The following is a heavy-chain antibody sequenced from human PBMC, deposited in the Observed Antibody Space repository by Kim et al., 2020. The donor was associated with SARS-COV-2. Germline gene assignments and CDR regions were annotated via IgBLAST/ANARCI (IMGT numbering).Heavy chain of an antibody. Sequence: GESLKISCKGSGYSFTSHWIGWVRQMLGKGLEWMGIIFPGDSDTRYNPSFQGQVTISADKSITTAYLQWNSLKASDTAMYFCARRDTIIRGVDDAFDIWG. D-gene: IGHD3-10*01. CDR1: GYSFTSHW. V-gene: IGHV5-51*01. CDR3: ARRDTIIRGVDDAFDI. CDR2: IFPGDSDT. J-gene: IGHJ3*02.